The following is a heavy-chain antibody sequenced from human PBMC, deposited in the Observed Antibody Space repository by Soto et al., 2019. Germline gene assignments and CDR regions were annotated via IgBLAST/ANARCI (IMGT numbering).Heavy chain of an antibody. V-gene: IGHV1-18*01. CDR1: GYTFINYG. J-gene: IGHJ4*02. CDR2: ISGYDGNT. Sequence: ASVKVSCKPSGYTFINYGITWVQQAPGQGLEWMGWISGYDGNTNYAPKLQGRVTMTRDTSTSTVYMELRSLRSDETAVYYCARDRGRSCSGGTCPFDYWSQGXLVTVYS. CDR3: ARDRGRSCSGGTCPFDY. D-gene: IGHD2-15*01.